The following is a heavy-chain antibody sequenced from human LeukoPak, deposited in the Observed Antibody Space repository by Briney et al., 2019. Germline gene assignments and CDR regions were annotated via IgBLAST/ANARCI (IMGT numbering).Heavy chain of an antibody. V-gene: IGHV1-18*01. J-gene: IGHJ4*02. CDR3: ARGLTMVRGVSGY. CDR2: ISAYNGNT. CDR1: GYTFTIYG. D-gene: IGHD3-10*01. Sequence: ASVTVSFTASGYTFTIYGIRWVRQAPGQGLEWMGWISAYNGNTNYAQKLQGRVTMTTDPSTSTAYMELRSLRSDDTAVYYCARGLTMVRGVSGYWGQGTLVTVSS.